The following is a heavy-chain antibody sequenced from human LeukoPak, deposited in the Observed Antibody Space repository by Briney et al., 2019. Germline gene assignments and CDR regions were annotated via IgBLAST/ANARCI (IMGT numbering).Heavy chain of an antibody. CDR3: ARDRGVYYYDSSGYWPDAFDI. V-gene: IGHV4-34*01. J-gene: IGHJ3*02. CDR2: INHSGST. CDR1: GGSFSGYY. D-gene: IGHD3-22*01. Sequence: PSETLSLTCAVYGGSFSGYYWSWIRQPPGKGLEWIGEINHSGSTNYNPSLKSRVTISVDTSKNQFSLKLSSVTAADTAVYYCARDRGVYYYDSSGYWPDAFDIWGQGTMVTVSS.